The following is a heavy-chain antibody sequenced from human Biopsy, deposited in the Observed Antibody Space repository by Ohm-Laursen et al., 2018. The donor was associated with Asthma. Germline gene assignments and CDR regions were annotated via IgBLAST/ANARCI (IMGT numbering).Heavy chain of an antibody. CDR1: GFGFSNFA. CDR2: ISKDASTQ. D-gene: IGHD1-1*01. Sequence: SLRLSCSATGFGFSNFAIHWVRQAPGKGLEWVGVISKDASTQDYADSVKDRFTMARDNSKNTLDLQMNSLREEDTAVYYCVRDGTDDAFDIWGQGTVVSVSS. J-gene: IGHJ3*02. CDR3: VRDGTDDAFDI. V-gene: IGHV3-30*01.